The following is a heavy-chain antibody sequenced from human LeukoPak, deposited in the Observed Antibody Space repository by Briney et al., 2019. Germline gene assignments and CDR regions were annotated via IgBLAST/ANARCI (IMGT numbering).Heavy chain of an antibody. V-gene: IGHV3-21*04. D-gene: IGHD3-16*01. J-gene: IGHJ4*02. CDR2: IRFTGSYI. CDR3: ARVGYVDEAFDN. Sequence: PGGSLRLSCVASGFTFSHYSMNWVSQAPGKGLEWVSSIRFTGSYIYYADSVKGRFTISRDNAENTLYLQLNRLRAEDTALYYCARVGYVDEAFDNWGQGVLVTVSS. CDR1: GFTFSHYS.